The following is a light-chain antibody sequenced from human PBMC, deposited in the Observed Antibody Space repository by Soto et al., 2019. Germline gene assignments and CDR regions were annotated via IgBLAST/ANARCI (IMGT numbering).Light chain of an antibody. J-gene: IGKJ5*01. CDR1: QSISIY. CDR2: GAS. V-gene: IGKV1-39*01. Sequence: IQMTQSPSSLSASVGDRVPIASRASQSISIYLNWYQLKPGKAPNLLMCGASYLKSGVPTRFSGSGSGTDFTLTISSLQPEDFAIYYCQQTYTTPEITLGQGTRLEIK. CDR3: QQTYTTPEIT.